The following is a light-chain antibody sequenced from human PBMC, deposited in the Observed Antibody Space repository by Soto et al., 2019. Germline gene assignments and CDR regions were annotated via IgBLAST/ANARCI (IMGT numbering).Light chain of an antibody. CDR3: QQYGSSPT. Sequence: EIVLTQSPGTLSLSPGERATLSCRANQSVSSSYLAWYQKKPGQAPRLLIYDASSRATGIPDRFSGSGSGTDFTLTISRLEPEDFGVYYCQQYGSSPTFGGGTKVEIK. V-gene: IGKV3-20*01. CDR1: QSVSSSY. J-gene: IGKJ4*01. CDR2: DAS.